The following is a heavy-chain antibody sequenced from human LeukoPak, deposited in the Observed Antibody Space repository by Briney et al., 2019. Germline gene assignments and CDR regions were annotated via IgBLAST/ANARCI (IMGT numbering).Heavy chain of an antibody. Sequence: GGSLRLSCAASGFTVSSNYMSWVRQAPGKGLEWVSVIYSGGSTYYADSVKGRFTISRDNSKNTLYLQMNSLRAEDTAVYYCARFTYYDFWSGYLAFSRYGMDVWGQGTTVTVPS. J-gene: IGHJ6*02. CDR3: ARFTYYDFWSGYLAFSRYGMDV. CDR2: IYSGGST. CDR1: GFTVSSNY. V-gene: IGHV3-53*01. D-gene: IGHD3-3*01.